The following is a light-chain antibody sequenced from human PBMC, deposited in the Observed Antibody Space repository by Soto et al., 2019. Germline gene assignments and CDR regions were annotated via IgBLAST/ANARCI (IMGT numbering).Light chain of an antibody. CDR2: LGS. CDR1: QSLLHSNGYNY. Sequence: DIVMTQSPLSLPVTPGEPASISCRSSQSLLHSNGYNYLDWYLQKPGQSPQLLIYLGSNRASGVPDRFSGSGSGTDFTLKINSVEAEDVGVYYCMQALQTPPTFGQGTKVEIK. CDR3: MQALQTPPT. J-gene: IGKJ1*01. V-gene: IGKV2-28*01.